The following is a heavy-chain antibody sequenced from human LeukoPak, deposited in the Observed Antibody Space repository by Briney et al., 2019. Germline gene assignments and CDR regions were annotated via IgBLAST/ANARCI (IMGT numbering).Heavy chain of an antibody. CDR2: IYSSGSI. J-gene: IGHJ5*02. CDR1: GGSISSYY. D-gene: IGHD5-18*01. Sequence: SETLSLTRTVSGGSISSYYWSWIRQPPGKGLEWIGYIYSSGSINYNPSLKSRVTISVDTSKNQFSLKLSSVTAADTAVYYCARAGAPSYGYLFWFDPWGQGTLVTVSS. CDR3: ARAGAPSYGYLFWFDP. V-gene: IGHV4-59*01.